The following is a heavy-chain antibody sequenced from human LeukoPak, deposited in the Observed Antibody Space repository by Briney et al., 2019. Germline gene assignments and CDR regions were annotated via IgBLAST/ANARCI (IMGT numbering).Heavy chain of an antibody. J-gene: IGHJ6*03. CDR2: IYSGGST. D-gene: IGHD3-10*01. Sequence: GGSLRLSCAASGFTVSSNYMSWVRQAPGKGLEWVSVIYSGGSTYYADSVKGRFTISRDNSKNTLYLQMNSLRAEDTAVYYCARELSGDYYMDVWGKGTTVTISS. V-gene: IGHV3-53*01. CDR3: ARELSGDYYMDV. CDR1: GFTVSSNY.